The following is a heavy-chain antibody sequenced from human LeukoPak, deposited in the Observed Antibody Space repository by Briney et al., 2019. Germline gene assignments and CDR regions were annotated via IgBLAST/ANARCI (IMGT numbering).Heavy chain of an antibody. CDR3: ARDYSGYCNY. CDR1: GFPFSAYS. CDR2: ISSDSNYI. V-gene: IGHV3-21*01. J-gene: IGHJ4*02. D-gene: IGHD5-12*01. Sequence: GGSLRLSCAASGFPFSAYSMDWVRQAPGKGLEWVSSISSDSNYIYYADSVKGRFTISRDNAKNSLYLQMNSLRAEDTALYYCARDYSGYCNYWGQGTLVTVSS.